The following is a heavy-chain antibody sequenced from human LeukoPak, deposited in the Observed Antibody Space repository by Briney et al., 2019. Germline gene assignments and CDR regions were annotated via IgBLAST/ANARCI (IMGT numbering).Heavy chain of an antibody. D-gene: IGHD4-11*01. J-gene: IGHJ3*02. Sequence: GGSLRLSCAASGFTFSGYSMNWVRQAPGKGLEWVSSISSSSSYIYYADSVKGRFTISRDNAKNSLYLQMDSLRAEDTAVYYCARGYSNYGYAFDIWGQGTMVTVSS. CDR3: ARGYSNYGYAFDI. CDR1: GFTFSGYS. CDR2: ISSSSSYI. V-gene: IGHV3-21*01.